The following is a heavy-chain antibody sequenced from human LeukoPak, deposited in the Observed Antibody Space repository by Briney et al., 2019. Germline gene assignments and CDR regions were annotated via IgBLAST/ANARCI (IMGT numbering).Heavy chain of an antibody. J-gene: IGHJ3*02. CDR3: ARDRARVEYHDAFDI. V-gene: IGHV3-66*01. D-gene: IGHD2-2*01. CDR2: IYGGGST. Sequence: GGSLRLSCAASGFTVSSNYMSWVRQAPGKGLEWVSVIYGGGSTYYADSVEGRFTISRDNSKNTLYLQMNSLRAEDTAVYYCARDRARVEYHDAFDIWGQGTMVTVSS. CDR1: GFTVSSNY.